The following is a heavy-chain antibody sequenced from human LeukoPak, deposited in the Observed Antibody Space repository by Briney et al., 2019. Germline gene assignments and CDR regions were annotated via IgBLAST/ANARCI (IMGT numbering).Heavy chain of an antibody. V-gene: IGHV3-53*01. CDR3: ARGDFDY. CDR1: GGSISNGGYY. CDR2: AFSDGRT. Sequence: LSLTCTVSGGSISNGGYYWSWIRQAPGKGLEWVSIAFSDGRTFYADSVKGRFTISRDSSKNTVFLQMNSLRAEDTAVYYCARGDFDYWGQGTLVTVSS. J-gene: IGHJ4*02.